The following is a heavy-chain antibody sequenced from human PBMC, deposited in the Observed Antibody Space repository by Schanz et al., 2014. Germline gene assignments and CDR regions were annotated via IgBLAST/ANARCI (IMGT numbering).Heavy chain of an antibody. CDR2: ISNDGSIK. V-gene: IGHV3-30-3*01. J-gene: IGHJ4*02. D-gene: IGHD5-12*01. CDR1: GFTFSSYA. Sequence: VQPGRSLRLSCAASGFTFSSYAMHWVRQAPGKGLEWVALISNDGSIKYYADSVEGRFTISRDNSRNTLYLQMNSLRTEDTAVYSCARGIGGYGANNYFDYWGQGTLVTVSS. CDR3: ARGIGGYGANNYFDY.